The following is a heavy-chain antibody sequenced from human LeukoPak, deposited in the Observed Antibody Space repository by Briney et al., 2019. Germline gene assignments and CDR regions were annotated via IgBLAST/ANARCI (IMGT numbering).Heavy chain of an antibody. V-gene: IGHV3-64*01. J-gene: IGHJ4*02. CDR3: ARATAMKNDY. CDR2: ISSNGGST. D-gene: IGHD5-18*01. Sequence: GGSLRLSCAASRFTSSSYAMHWVRQAPGKGLEYVSAISSNGGSTYYANSVKGRFTISRDNSKNTLYLQMGSLRAEDMAVYYCARATAMKNDYWGQGTLVTVSS. CDR1: RFTSSSYA.